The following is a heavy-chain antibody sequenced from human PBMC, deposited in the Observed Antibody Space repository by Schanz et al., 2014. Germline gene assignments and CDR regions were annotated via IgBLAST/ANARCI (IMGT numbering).Heavy chain of an antibody. D-gene: IGHD2-2*03. CDR3: AKSGYCRSTSCYQYNYYGLDV. CDR2: IVGSGDST. Sequence: EVQLVESGGGLVQPGGSLRLSCAASGFTFSSYAMSWVRQAPGKGLEWVSHIVGSGDSTYYADSVKGRFTISRDNSKNTLYLQMDSLRAEDTAVYYCAKSGYCRSTSCYQYNYYGLDVWGQGTTVTVSS. J-gene: IGHJ6*02. V-gene: IGHV3-23*04. CDR1: GFTFSSYA.